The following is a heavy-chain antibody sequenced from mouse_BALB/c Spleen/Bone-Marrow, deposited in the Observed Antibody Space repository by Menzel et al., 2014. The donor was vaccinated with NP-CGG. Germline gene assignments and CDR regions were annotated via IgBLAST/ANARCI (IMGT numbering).Heavy chain of an antibody. Sequence: VQVVESGAGLARPGASVKLSCKTSGYTFTTYWMQWVKQRPGQGLEWIGAIYPGEGDTRYTQKFKGKATLTADKSSSTAYIQLSSLTSEDSAVYYCARSHGYYPYWYFDVWGAGTTVTVSS. CDR2: IYPGEGDT. CDR3: ARSHGYYPYWYFDV. CDR1: GYTFTTYW. D-gene: IGHD2-3*01. V-gene: IGHV1-87*01. J-gene: IGHJ1*01.